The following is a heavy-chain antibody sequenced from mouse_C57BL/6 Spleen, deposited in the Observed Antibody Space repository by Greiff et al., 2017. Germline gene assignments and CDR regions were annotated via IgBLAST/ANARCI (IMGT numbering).Heavy chain of an antibody. CDR3: ARDGVTTGYAMDY. V-gene: IGHV5-16*01. J-gene: IGHJ4*01. D-gene: IGHD2-3*01. CDR2: INYDGSST. CDR1: GFTFSDYY. Sequence: DVQLVESEGGLVQPGSSMKLSCTASGFTFSDYYMAWVRQVPEKGLEWVANINYDGSSTYYLDSLKSRFIISRDNAKNILYLQMSSLKSEDTATYYCARDGVTTGYAMDYWGQGTSVTVSS.